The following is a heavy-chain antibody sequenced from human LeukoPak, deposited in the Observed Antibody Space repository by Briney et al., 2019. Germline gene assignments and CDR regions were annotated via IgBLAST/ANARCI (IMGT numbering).Heavy chain of an antibody. CDR1: GFTFSSYW. V-gene: IGHV3-7*01. CDR3: ARDSGPYYDFWSGYSKNFDY. D-gene: IGHD3-3*01. CDR2: IKHDGSEK. J-gene: IGHJ4*02. Sequence: GGSLRLSCAASGFTFSSYWISWVRQAPGKGLEWVANIKHDGSEKYYVDSVKGRFTISRDNAKNSLYLQMNSLRAEDTAVYYCARDSGPYYDFWSGYSKNFDYWGQGTLVTVSS.